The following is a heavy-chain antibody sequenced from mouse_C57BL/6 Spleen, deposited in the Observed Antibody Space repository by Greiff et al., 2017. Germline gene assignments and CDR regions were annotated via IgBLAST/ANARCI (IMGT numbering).Heavy chain of an antibody. CDR3: ATPSRVRNMDVED. V-gene: IGHV1-7*01. CDR1: GYTFTSYW. Sequence: VQLQQSGAELAKPGASVKLSCKASGYTFTSYWMHWVKQRPGQGLEWIGYINPSSGYTKYNQKFKAKATLTVDKSSSTAYMQRSSLTYEDSAVYYCATPSRVRNMDVEDWGQATTLTVAS. J-gene: IGHJ2*01. D-gene: IGHD2-10*02. CDR2: INPSSGYT.